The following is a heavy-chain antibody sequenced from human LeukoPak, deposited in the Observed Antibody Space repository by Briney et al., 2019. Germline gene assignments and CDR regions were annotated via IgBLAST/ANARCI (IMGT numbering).Heavy chain of an antibody. J-gene: IGHJ6*03. Sequence: SETLSLTCTVSGGSISSGSYYWSWIRQPAGKGLEWIGRIYTSGSTNYNPSLKSRVTISVDTSKNQFSLKLSSVTAADTAVYYCARSYYMDVWGKGTTVTVS. CDR3: ARSYYMDV. CDR1: GGSISSGSYY. V-gene: IGHV4-61*02. CDR2: IYTSGST.